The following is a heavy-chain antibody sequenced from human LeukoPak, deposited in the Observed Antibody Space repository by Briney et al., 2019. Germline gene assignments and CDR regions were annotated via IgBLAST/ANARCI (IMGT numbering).Heavy chain of an antibody. CDR3: ATSGPNYYYYMDV. CDR2: FDPEDGET. J-gene: IGHJ6*03. CDR1: GYTLTELS. V-gene: IGHV1-24*01. Sequence: GASVKVSCKVSGYTLTELSMHWVRQAPGKGLEWRGGFDPEDGETIYAQKFQGRVTMTEDTSTDTAYMELSSLRSEDTAVYHCATSGPNYYYYMDVWGKGTTVTVSS.